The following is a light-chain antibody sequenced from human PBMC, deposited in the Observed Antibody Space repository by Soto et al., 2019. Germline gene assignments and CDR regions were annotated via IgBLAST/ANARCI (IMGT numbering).Light chain of an antibody. Sequence: QSVLTQPASVSESPGQSITISCTGTSRDVGGYNYVSWYQQHPGEVPRLVIYEVSNRPSGVSSRFSGSKSGNTASLTIPGLLAEDEADYYCSSYTSSSTYVFGTGTKVTVL. CDR3: SSYTSSSTYV. CDR2: EVS. CDR1: SRDVGGYNY. V-gene: IGLV2-14*01. J-gene: IGLJ1*01.